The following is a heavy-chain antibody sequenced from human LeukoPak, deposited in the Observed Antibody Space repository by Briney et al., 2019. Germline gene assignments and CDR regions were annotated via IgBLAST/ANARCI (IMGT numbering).Heavy chain of an antibody. CDR3: ARGYYDSSGYSFDY. J-gene: IGHJ4*02. CDR2: ISGSGSYI. V-gene: IGHV3-21*01. Sequence: PGGSLRLSCEASGITFSAYTMNWVRQAPGKGLEWVSSISGSGSYIFYADSVKGRFTISRDNSKNTLYLQMNSLRAEDTAVYYCARGYYDSSGYSFDYWGQGTLVTVSS. D-gene: IGHD3-22*01. CDR1: GITFSAYT.